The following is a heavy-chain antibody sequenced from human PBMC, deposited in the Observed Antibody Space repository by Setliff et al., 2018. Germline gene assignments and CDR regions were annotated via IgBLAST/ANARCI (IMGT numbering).Heavy chain of an antibody. J-gene: IGHJ6*02. D-gene: IGHD2-21*02. CDR3: ARNWATAQHYYYGMDV. CDR2: IWNDGSTK. V-gene: IGHV3-33*01. Sequence: GGSLRLSCVASGFTFSNYGMHWVRRAPGKGLEWVALIWNDGSTKFYGDSVKGRFTISRDNSENTLYLQMNSLRAEDTAVYYCARNWATAQHYYYGMDVWGQGTTVTV. CDR1: GFTFSNYG.